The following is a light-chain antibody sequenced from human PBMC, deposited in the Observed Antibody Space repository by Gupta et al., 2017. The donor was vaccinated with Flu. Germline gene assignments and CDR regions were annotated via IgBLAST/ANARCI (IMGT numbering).Light chain of an antibody. CDR2: RNN. J-gene: IGLJ2*01. Sequence: QSVLTQPPSASGTPGQRVTISCSGSSSNIGSNYVYWYQQLPGTAPKLLSYRNNQRASGVPARFSCSTSGTSASLAISGLRAEDEADYYCAAWDDSMSGVVFGGGTKLTVL. CDR3: AAWDDSMSGVV. V-gene: IGLV1-47*01. CDR1: SSNIGSNY.